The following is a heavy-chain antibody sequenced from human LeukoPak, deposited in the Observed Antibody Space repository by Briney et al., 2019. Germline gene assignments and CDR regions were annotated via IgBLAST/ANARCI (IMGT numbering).Heavy chain of an antibody. J-gene: IGHJ6*03. V-gene: IGHV4-59*12. CDR1: GGSISNYY. CDR3: ARFLRANPNHYYYYMDV. Sequence: SETLSLTCTVSGGSISNYYCMYYSGSTSYNPSLKGRVTISVDTSKNQFSLKLSSVTAADTAVYYCARFLRANPNHYYYYMDVWGKGTTVTVSS. D-gene: IGHD3-3*01. CDR2: MYYSGST.